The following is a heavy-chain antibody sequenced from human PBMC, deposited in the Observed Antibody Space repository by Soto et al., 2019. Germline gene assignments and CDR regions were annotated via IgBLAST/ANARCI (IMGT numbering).Heavy chain of an antibody. CDR1: GYTFTGNY. J-gene: IGHJ5*02. Sequence: QVQLVQSGAEVKKPGASVKVSCEATGYTFTGNYLHWVRQAPGQGLEWMGWIDPHSGATKYAQKFQGWVTMTRDTSISTAYLDLSSLKSNDTAVYYCVREGVGPTYGWFDPWGQGTLVTVSS. V-gene: IGHV1-2*04. CDR2: IDPHSGAT. CDR3: VREGVGPTYGWFDP. D-gene: IGHD2-8*01.